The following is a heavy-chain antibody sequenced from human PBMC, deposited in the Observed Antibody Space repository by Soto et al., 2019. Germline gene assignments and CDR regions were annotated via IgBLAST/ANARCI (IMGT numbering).Heavy chain of an antibody. V-gene: IGHV3-66*01. Sequence: GGSLRLSCAASGFTVSSNYMSWVRQAPGKGLGWVSVIYSGGSTYYADSVKGRFTISRDNSKNTLYLQMNSLRAEDTAVYYCARDQKYCSSTSCYEGNYYYYYMDVWGKGTTVTVSS. CDR2: IYSGGST. CDR3: ARDQKYCSSTSCYEGNYYYYYMDV. D-gene: IGHD2-2*01. J-gene: IGHJ6*03. CDR1: GFTVSSNY.